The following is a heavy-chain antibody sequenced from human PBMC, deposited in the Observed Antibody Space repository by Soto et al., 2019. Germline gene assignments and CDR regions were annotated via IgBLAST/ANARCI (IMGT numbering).Heavy chain of an antibody. V-gene: IGHV5-10-1*03. CDR1: GYTFTTYW. D-gene: IGHD6-19*01. CDR3: ARETRERWLSSDY. CDR2: IDPSDSYT. Sequence: EVQLVQSGAEVKKPGESLRLSCKGSGYTFTTYWISWVRQLPGKGLEWMGRIDPSDSYTSYSPSFQGHVTISADKSIVTAYLQWSSLKPSDTGMYYCARETRERWLSSDYWGQGTLVTVSS. J-gene: IGHJ4*02.